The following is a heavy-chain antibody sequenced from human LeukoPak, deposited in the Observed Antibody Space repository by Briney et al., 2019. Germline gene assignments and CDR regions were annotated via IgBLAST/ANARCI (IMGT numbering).Heavy chain of an antibody. Sequence: NPGGSLRLSCAASGFTFTTYSTNWVRQAPGKGLEWVSSISSSSSYIFYADSAKGRFTISRDNAKNSLYLQVNSLRAEDTAVYYCARDLLSRMTGTGAYYYYGMDVWGQGTAVTVSS. V-gene: IGHV3-21*01. D-gene: IGHD2/OR15-2a*01. J-gene: IGHJ6*02. CDR3: ARDLLSRMTGTGAYYYYGMDV. CDR1: GFTFTTYS. CDR2: ISSSSSYI.